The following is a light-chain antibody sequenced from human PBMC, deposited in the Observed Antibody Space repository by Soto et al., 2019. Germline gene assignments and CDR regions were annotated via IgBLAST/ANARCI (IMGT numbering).Light chain of an antibody. CDR3: QQYHRYPIT. CDR2: EAS. Sequence: DIQMTQFPSTLSASVGDRVTITCRASQSINSWLAWYLQKPGKAPRLLIHEASSLQSGVPSRFSGSGSETEFTLTISGLQPDDFATYSCQQYHRYPITFGQGTKVEVK. J-gene: IGKJ1*01. V-gene: IGKV1-5*03. CDR1: QSINSW.